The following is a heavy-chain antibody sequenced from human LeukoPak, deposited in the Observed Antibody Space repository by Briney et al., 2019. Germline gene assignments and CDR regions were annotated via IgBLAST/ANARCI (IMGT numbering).Heavy chain of an antibody. D-gene: IGHD2-15*01. Sequence: SETLPLPCTVSGGSISSYYWSWIRQPPGKGLEWIGYIYYSGSTKYNPSLKSRVTISVDTSKNQFSLKLSSVTAADTAVYYCARHNLLGYCSGGSCGFDYWGQGTLVTVSS. CDR3: ARHNLLGYCSGGSCGFDY. J-gene: IGHJ4*02. CDR1: GGSISSYY. V-gene: IGHV4-59*08. CDR2: IYYSGST.